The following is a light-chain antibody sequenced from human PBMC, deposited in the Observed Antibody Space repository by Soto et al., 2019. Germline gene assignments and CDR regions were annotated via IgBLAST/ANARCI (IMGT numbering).Light chain of an antibody. CDR1: QSVSSSY. J-gene: IGKJ1*01. CDR2: GAS. V-gene: IGKV3-15*01. CDR3: QQYNNWPPVT. Sequence: EIVLTQSPPPPSLSSGEPATLSWRDSQSVSSSYLAWYQQKPGQAPRLLIYGASTRATGIPARFSGSGSGTEFTLTISSLQSEDFAVYYCQQYNNWPPVTFGQGTKVDI.